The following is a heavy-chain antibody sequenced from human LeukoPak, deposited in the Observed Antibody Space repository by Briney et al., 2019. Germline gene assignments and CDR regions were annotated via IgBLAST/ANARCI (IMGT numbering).Heavy chain of an antibody. V-gene: IGHV4-38-2*02. D-gene: IGHD2-2*02. CDR1: GGSISSYY. CDR2: IYHSGST. J-gene: IGHJ6*03. Sequence: SETLSLTCTVSGGSISSYYWGWIRQPPGKGLEWIGSIYHSGSTYYNPSLKSRVTISVDTSKNQFSLKLSSVTAADTAVYYCARADCSSTSCYSYYYMDVWGKGTTVTVSS. CDR3: ARADCSSTSCYSYYYMDV.